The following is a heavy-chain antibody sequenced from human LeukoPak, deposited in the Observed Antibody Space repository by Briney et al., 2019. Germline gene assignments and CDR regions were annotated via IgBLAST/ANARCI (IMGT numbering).Heavy chain of an antibody. V-gene: IGHV3-48*04. Sequence: GGSLRLSCAASGFTFSSYSMNWVRQAPGKGLEWVSYISSSSSTIYYADSVKGRFTISRDNAKNSLYLQMNSLRAEDTAVYYCARSDDHYDSSGYPDYWGQGTLVTVSS. D-gene: IGHD3-22*01. J-gene: IGHJ4*02. CDR2: ISSSSSTI. CDR3: ARSDDHYDSSGYPDY. CDR1: GFTFSSYS.